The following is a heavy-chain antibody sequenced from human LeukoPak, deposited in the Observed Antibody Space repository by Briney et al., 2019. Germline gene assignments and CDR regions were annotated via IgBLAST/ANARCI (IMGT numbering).Heavy chain of an antibody. Sequence: ASVKVSCKASGYTFTSYDVNWVRQATGQGLEWMGWMNPNSGNTGYAQKFQGRVTITRNTSISTAYMELSSLRSEDTAVYYCARVHWDIVVVPAAEVGHMDVWGKGTTVTVSS. CDR1: GYTFTSYD. J-gene: IGHJ6*03. D-gene: IGHD2-2*01. CDR2: MNPNSGNT. V-gene: IGHV1-8*03. CDR3: ARVHWDIVVVPAAEVGHMDV.